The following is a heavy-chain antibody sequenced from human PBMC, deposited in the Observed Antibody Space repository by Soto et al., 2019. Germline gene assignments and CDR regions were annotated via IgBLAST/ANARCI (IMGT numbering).Heavy chain of an antibody. V-gene: IGHV4-39*01. CDR2: IHYSGST. CDR1: GGSISSYF. J-gene: IGHJ4*02. Sequence: SETLSLTCTVSGGSISSYFLGWIRQPPGKGLEWIGSIHYSGSTYYNPSLKSRVTISVDTSKNQFSLKLSSVTAADTAVYYCARQKDYYDSSGDSYFDYWGQGTLVTVSS. D-gene: IGHD3-22*01. CDR3: ARQKDYYDSSGDSYFDY.